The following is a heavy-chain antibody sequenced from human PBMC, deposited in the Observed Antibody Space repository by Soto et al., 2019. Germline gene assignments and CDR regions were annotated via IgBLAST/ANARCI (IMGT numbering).Heavy chain of an antibody. CDR1: GFTFSSYT. V-gene: IGHV3-30-3*01. Sequence: GGSLRLSCAASGFTFSSYTMHWVRQAPGKGLEWVAVISSDGTNKYYADSVKGRFTISRDNSKNTLYLQMSSLSAEDTALYYCARELPPSYSGTYYYFDYWGPGVLGTVSS. CDR2: ISSDGTNK. J-gene: IGHJ4*02. D-gene: IGHD1-26*01. CDR3: ARELPPSYSGTYYYFDY.